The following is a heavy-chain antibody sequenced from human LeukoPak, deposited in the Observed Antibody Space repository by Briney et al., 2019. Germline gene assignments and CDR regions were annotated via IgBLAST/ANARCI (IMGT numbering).Heavy chain of an antibody. V-gene: IGHV6-1*01. Sequence: SQTLSLTCAISGDSVSSKSAAWNWIRQSPSRGLEWLGRTYYRSKWNNEYAVSLKSRITINPDISKNQFSLQLNSVTPEDTAVYYCAILGPPADCWGQGTLVTVSS. CDR3: AILGPPADC. CDR1: GDSVSSKSAA. CDR2: TYYRSKWNN. J-gene: IGHJ1*01. D-gene: IGHD3/OR15-3a*01.